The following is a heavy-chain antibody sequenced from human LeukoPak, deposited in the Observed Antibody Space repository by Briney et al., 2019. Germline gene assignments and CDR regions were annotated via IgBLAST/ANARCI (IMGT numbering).Heavy chain of an antibody. CDR3: AKSRGIVGATGYFDY. D-gene: IGHD1-26*01. Sequence: QSRGSLRLSCAASGFTFDDYTMHWVRQAPGKGLEWVSLISWDGGSTYYADSVKGRFTISRDNSKNSLYLQMNSLRTEDTALYYCAKSRGIVGATGYFDYWGQGTLVTVSS. CDR1: GFTFDDYT. J-gene: IGHJ4*02. V-gene: IGHV3-43*01. CDR2: ISWDGGST.